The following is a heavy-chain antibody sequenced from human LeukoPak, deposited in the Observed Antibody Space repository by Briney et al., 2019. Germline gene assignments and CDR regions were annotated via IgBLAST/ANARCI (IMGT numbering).Heavy chain of an antibody. CDR2: MNPNSGNT. V-gene: IGHV1-8*01. D-gene: IGHD4-17*01. CDR1: GYTFTSYD. J-gene: IGHJ4*02. CDR3: ARYGDSSDY. Sequence: ASVKVSCKASGYTFTSYDINWVRQAAGQGLEWMGWMNPNSGNTGYAQKFQGRVTMTRNTSISTAYMELRSLRSDDTAVYYCARYGDSSDYWGQGTLVTVSS.